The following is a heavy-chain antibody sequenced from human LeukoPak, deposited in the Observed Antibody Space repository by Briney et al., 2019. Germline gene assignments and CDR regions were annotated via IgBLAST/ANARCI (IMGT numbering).Heavy chain of an antibody. CDR3: ARDGSGWSNQNSYSYMDV. J-gene: IGHJ6*03. Sequence: SQTLSLTCAISGDSVSNNSAVWNWIRQSPSRGREWLGKTYYRSKWYTDYALSVKSRILINPDTSKNQFSLQLHSVTPEDTAVYYCARDGSGWSNQNSYSYMDVWGKGTTVTVSS. CDR2: TYYRSKWYT. D-gene: IGHD6-19*01. V-gene: IGHV6-1*01. CDR1: GDSVSNNSAV.